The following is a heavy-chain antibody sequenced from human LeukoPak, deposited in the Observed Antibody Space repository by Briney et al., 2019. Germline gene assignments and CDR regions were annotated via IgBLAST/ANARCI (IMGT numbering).Heavy chain of an antibody. D-gene: IGHD6-6*01. Sequence: ASVKVSCKASGYTSTSYYMHWVRQAPGQGLEWMGIINPSGGSTSYAQKFQGRVTITADKSTSTAYMELSSLRSEDTAVYYCARDNSIAAPLWAFDIWGQGTMVTVPS. CDR1: GYTSTSYY. CDR2: INPSGGST. V-gene: IGHV1-46*01. CDR3: ARDNSIAAPLWAFDI. J-gene: IGHJ3*02.